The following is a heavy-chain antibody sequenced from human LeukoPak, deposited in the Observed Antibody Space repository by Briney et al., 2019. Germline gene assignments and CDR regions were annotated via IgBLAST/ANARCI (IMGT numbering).Heavy chain of an antibody. J-gene: IGHJ6*02. D-gene: IGHD3-10*01. CDR2: IIPIFGIA. Sequence: ASVEVSCKASGGTFGSYAISWVRQAPGQGLEWMGRIIPIFGIANYAQKFQGRVTITADKSTSTAYMELSSLRSEDTAVYYCARACYMVRGVIITPPYGMDVWGQGTTVTVSS. V-gene: IGHV1-69*04. CDR1: GGTFGSYA. CDR3: ARACYMVRGVIITPPYGMDV.